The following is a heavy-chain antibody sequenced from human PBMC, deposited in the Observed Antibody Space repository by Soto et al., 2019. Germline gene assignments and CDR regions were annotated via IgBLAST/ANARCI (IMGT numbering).Heavy chain of an antibody. D-gene: IGHD2-15*01. CDR2: ISGSGGST. J-gene: IGHJ4*02. CDR3: ANLDYFCSGGSCYIRNY. CDR1: GFTFISYA. V-gene: IGHV3-23*01. Sequence: PGGSLRHSCASSGFTFISYAMSWVRQAPGKGLEWVSAISGSGGSTYYADSVKGRFTISRDDSKNTLYLQMNSLRAEDTAVYYCANLDYFCSGGSCYIRNYWGQGTLVTVSS.